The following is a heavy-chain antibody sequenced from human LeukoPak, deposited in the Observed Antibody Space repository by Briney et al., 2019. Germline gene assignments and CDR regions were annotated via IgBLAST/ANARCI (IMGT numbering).Heavy chain of an antibody. V-gene: IGHV3-66*01. CDR3: AKVAEVGATGYYYYMDV. D-gene: IGHD1-26*01. Sequence: GGSLRLSCAASGFTVSSNYMNWVRQAPGKGLEWVSVIYSGGSTYYADSVKGRFTISRDNSKNTLYLQMNSLRAEDTSVYYCAKVAEVGATGYYYYMDVWGKGTTVTISS. CDR2: IYSGGST. CDR1: GFTVSSNY. J-gene: IGHJ6*03.